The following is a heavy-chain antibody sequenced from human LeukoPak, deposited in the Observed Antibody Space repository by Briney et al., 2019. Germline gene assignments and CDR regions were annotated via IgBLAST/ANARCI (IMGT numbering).Heavy chain of an antibody. Sequence: TLSLTCAVSGGSISSGGYSWSWIRQPPGKGLEWIGYIYHSGSTYYNPSLKSRVTISVDRSKNQFSLKLSSVTAADTAVYYCARDPDDEGWFDPWGQGILVTVSS. CDR2: IYHSGST. V-gene: IGHV4-30-2*01. J-gene: IGHJ5*02. D-gene: IGHD1-1*01. CDR1: GGSISSGGYS. CDR3: ARDPDDEGWFDP.